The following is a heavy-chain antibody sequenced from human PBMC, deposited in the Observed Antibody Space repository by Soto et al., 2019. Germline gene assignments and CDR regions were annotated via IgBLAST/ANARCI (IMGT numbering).Heavy chain of an antibody. D-gene: IGHD7-27*01. CDR3: ARETGEAGNYYGMDV. CDR2: IIPIFGTA. J-gene: IGHJ6*02. Sequence: QVQLVQSGAEVKKPGSSVKVSCKASGGTFSSYAISWVRQAPGQGLEWMGGIIPIFGTANYAQKFRGRVTITADESTSTDYRELSSLRSEDTAVYYCARETGEAGNYYGMDVWGQGTPVTVSS. CDR1: GGTFSSYA. V-gene: IGHV1-69*12.